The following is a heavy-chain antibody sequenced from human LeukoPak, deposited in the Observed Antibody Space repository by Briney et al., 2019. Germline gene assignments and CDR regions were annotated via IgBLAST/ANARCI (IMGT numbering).Heavy chain of an antibody. CDR1: GLTFRNYG. V-gene: IGHV3-33*03. D-gene: IGHD2-2*01. CDR2: IYSGGGTTK. CDR3: VVILVPGGVWHFDL. Sequence: PGTPLRLSCVASGLTFRNYGFHWVRQVPGKGLEWVAIIYSGGGTTKYYAESVKDRFTITRDDSRDTLYLQMNSLRAEDTAVYYCVVILVPGGVWHFDLWGRGTLVTVSS. J-gene: IGHJ2*01.